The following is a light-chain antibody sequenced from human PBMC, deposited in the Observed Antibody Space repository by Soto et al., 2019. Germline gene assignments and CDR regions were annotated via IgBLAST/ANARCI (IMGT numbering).Light chain of an antibody. J-gene: IGLJ1*01. V-gene: IGLV2-14*01. CDR3: QSYDSSLSGYV. CDR2: EVG. Sequence: QSALTQPASVSGSPGQSITISCTGTSSDVGGYKYVSWYQQHPGKAPKLMIYEVGNRPSGVSQRFSGSKSGNTASLTITGLQAEDEADYYCQSYDSSLSGYVFGTGTKLTVL. CDR1: SSDVGGYKY.